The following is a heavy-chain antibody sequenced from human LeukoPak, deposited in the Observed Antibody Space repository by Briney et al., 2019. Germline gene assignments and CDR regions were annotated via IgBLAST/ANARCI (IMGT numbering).Heavy chain of an antibody. CDR3: ARDLSHDSSGYYSFPDAFDI. J-gene: IGHJ3*02. D-gene: IGHD3-22*01. V-gene: IGHV4-61*08. CDR2: IYYSGST. Sequence: PSETLSLTCAVSGGSISSGGYYWRWIRQPPGKGLEWIGYIYYSGSTNYNPSLKSRVTISVDASKNQFSLKLSSVTAADTAVYYCARDLSHDSSGYYSFPDAFDIWGQGTMVTVSS. CDR1: GGSISSGGYY.